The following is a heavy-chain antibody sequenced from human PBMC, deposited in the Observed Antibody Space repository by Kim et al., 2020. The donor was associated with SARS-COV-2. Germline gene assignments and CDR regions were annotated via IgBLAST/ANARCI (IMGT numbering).Heavy chain of an antibody. V-gene: IGHV4-39*01. Sequence: GSTYSTPSLKSRGTISVDTSKNQFSLKLSSVTAADTAVYYCARQRPLMDVWGQGTTVTVSS. CDR3: ARQRPLMDV. CDR2: GST. J-gene: IGHJ6*02.